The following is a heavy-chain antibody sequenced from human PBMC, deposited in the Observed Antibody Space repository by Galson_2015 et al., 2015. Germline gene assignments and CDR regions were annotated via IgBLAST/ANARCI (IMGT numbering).Heavy chain of an antibody. CDR2: ISYDGSNK. CDR1: GFTFSSYA. Sequence: SLRLSCAASGFTFSSYAMHWVRQAPGKGLEWVAVISYDGSNKYYADSVKGRFTISRDNSKNTLYLQMNSLRAEDTAVYYCARDEEGIVVVPAAMGAPGYYYYYYMDVWGKGTTVTVSS. D-gene: IGHD2-2*01. CDR3: ARDEEGIVVVPAAMGAPGYYYYYYMDV. V-gene: IGHV3-30*01. J-gene: IGHJ6*03.